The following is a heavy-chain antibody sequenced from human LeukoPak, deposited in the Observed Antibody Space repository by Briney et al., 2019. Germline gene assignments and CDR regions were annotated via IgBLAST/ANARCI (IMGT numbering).Heavy chain of an antibody. Sequence: SVKVSCKASGGTFSSYAISWVREAPGQGLEWMGGIIPIFGTANYAQKFQGRVTITADESTSTAYMELSSLRSEDTAVYYCAGGRGYSYGPKEPWGQGALVTVSS. J-gene: IGHJ5*02. D-gene: IGHD5-18*01. CDR1: GGTFSSYA. CDR2: IIPIFGTA. V-gene: IGHV1-69*13. CDR3: AGGRGYSYGPKEP.